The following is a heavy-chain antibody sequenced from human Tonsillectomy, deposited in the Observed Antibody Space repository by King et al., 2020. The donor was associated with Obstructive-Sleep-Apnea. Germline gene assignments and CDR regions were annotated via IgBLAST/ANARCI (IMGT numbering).Heavy chain of an antibody. Sequence: VQLQESGPGLVKPSETLSLTCTVSGGSISNYYWSWIRQAPGKGLEWIGYMYYSGNTNYNPALKSRVTISVDTSKIQFSLRLSSVTAADTAVYYCARHRGVEDHGGNGDYFDYWGQGTLVTVSS. D-gene: IGHD4-23*01. CDR1: GGSISNYY. CDR3: ARHRGVEDHGGNGDYFDY. V-gene: IGHV4-59*08. CDR2: MYYSGNT. J-gene: IGHJ4*02.